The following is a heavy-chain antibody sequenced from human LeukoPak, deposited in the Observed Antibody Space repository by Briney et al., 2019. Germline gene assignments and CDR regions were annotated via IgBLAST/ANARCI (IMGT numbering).Heavy chain of an antibody. V-gene: IGHV4-59*01. Sequence: MPSETLSLTCTVSGGSISSYYWSWIRQPPGKGLEWIGYTHYSGSTNYNPSLKSRVTISVDTSKNQFSLKLSSVTAAGTAVYYCARDGPHVAQGWFDPWGQGSLVTVSS. CDR3: ARDGPHVAQGWFDP. CDR2: THYSGST. D-gene: IGHD5-12*01. CDR1: GGSISSYY. J-gene: IGHJ5*02.